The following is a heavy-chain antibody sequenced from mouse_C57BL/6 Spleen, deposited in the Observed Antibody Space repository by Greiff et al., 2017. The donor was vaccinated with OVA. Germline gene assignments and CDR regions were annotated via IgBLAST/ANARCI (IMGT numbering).Heavy chain of an antibody. CDR2: ISDGGSYT. D-gene: IGHD2-4*01. Sequence: EVKLVESGGGLVKPGGSLKLSCAASGFTFSSYAMSWVRQTPEKRLEWVATISDGGSYTYYPDNVKGRFTISRDNAKNNLYLQMSHLKSEDTAMYYCARDQDYDYDGRDFDVWGTGTTVTVSS. CDR1: GFTFSSYA. J-gene: IGHJ1*03. CDR3: ARDQDYDYDGRDFDV. V-gene: IGHV5-4*01.